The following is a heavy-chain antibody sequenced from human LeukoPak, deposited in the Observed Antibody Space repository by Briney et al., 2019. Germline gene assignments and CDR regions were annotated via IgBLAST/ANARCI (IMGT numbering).Heavy chain of an antibody. CDR2: INPDGRNT. CDR3: ASLLRSGSYYIEY. CDR1: GFTFSISW. V-gene: IGHV3-74*01. J-gene: IGHJ4*02. Sequence: GGSLRLSCAASGFTFSISWMHWVRQAPGKGLVWVSGINPDGRNTNHADSVKGRFTISRDNAKNTLYLQMNSLRVEDTAVYYCASLLRSGSYYIEYWGQGILVTVSS. D-gene: IGHD3-10*02.